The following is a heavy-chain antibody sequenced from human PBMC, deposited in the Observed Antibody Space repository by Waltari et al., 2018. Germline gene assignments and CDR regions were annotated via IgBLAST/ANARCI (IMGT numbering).Heavy chain of an antibody. V-gene: IGHV1-8*01. Sequence: QVQLVQSGAEVTKPGASVKVSCKASGYTFTSCDINWLPQATGQGLGGMGWMNPNSGNTGYAQKFQGRVTRTRNTSESTAYMELRRLRSEDTAVYYCARRGAYCSSTSCYSDYYYMDVWGKGTTVTVSS. J-gene: IGHJ6*03. D-gene: IGHD2-2*01. CDR1: GYTFTSCD. CDR3: ARRGAYCSSTSCYSDYYYMDV. CDR2: MNPNSGNT.